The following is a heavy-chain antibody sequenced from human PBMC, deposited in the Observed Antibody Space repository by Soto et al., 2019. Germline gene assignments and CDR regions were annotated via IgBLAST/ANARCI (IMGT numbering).Heavy chain of an antibody. Sequence: ASVKVSCKASGYTFTGYYMHWVRQAPGQGLEWMGWINPNSGGTNYAQKFQGWVTMTRDTSISTAYMEPSRLRSDDTAVYYCARYSSSSFYGMDVWGQGTTVTVSS. J-gene: IGHJ6*02. D-gene: IGHD6-13*01. CDR2: INPNSGGT. V-gene: IGHV1-2*04. CDR3: ARYSSSSFYGMDV. CDR1: GYTFTGYY.